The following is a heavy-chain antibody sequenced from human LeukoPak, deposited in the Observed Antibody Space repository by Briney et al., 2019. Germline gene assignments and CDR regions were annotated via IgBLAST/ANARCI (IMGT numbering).Heavy chain of an antibody. V-gene: IGHV1-8*02. J-gene: IGHJ5*02. CDR1: GHTFTSYG. Sequence: ASVKVSCKASGHTFTSYGINWVRQAPGQGLEWMGWISTYNGNTNYAQKFQGRVTMTRNTSISTAYMELSSLRSEDTAVYYCARGISWFDPWGQGTLVTVSS. CDR2: ISTYNGNT. CDR3: ARGISWFDP.